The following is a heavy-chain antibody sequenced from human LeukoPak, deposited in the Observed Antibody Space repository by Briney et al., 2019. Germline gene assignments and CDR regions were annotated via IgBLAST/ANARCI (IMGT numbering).Heavy chain of an antibody. CDR2: IYTSGTT. D-gene: IGHD3-10*01. Sequence: SETLSLTCSISGGPIGSSYFSWIRQPAGKGLEWIGRIYTSGTTIFNPSLESRVSMSIDTATNQFSLKVNSVTAADTAVYFCARGYGSGSYSTWGQGTLVSVSS. CDR1: GGPIGSSY. CDR3: ARGYGSGSYST. V-gene: IGHV4-4*07. J-gene: IGHJ5*02.